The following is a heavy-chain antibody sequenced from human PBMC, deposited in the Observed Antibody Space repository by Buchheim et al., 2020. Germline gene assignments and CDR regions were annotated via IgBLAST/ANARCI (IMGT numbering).Heavy chain of an antibody. D-gene: IGHD3-10*01. CDR1: GGTFSSYA. CDR2: IIPILGIA. Sequence: QVQLVQSGAEVKKPGSSVKVSCKASGGTFSSYAISWVRQAPGQGLEWMGRIIPILGIANYAQKFQGRVTITADKSTSTAYMVLSSLRSEDTAVYYCASTYCYGSGSYGGMDVWGQGTT. CDR3: ASTYCYGSGSYGGMDV. J-gene: IGHJ6*02. V-gene: IGHV1-69*04.